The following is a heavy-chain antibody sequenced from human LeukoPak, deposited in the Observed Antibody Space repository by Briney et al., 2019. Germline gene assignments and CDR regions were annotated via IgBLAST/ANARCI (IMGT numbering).Heavy chain of an antibody. J-gene: IGHJ4*02. Sequence: SVRVSCKASGGTFSSYAISWVRQAPGQGLVWMGGIIPIFATANYEQQFHGRVTITTDESTSTAYMELSSLRSEATAVYYCAGGNIVGATDLYFDYWGQGTLVTASS. V-gene: IGHV1-69*05. D-gene: IGHD1-26*01. CDR2: IIPIFATA. CDR3: AGGNIVGATDLYFDY. CDR1: GGTFSSYA.